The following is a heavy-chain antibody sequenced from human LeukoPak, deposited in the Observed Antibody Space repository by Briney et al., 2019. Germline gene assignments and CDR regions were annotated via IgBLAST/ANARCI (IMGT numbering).Heavy chain of an antibody. J-gene: IGHJ6*02. D-gene: IGHD3-22*01. CDR2: ISAYNGNT. CDR3: ARDGYYYDSRGYPGGQTSYYYYGMDV. V-gene: IGHV1-18*01. Sequence: GASVKVSCKASGYTFTSYGISWVRQAPGQGLEWMGWISAYNGNTNYAQKLQGRVTMTTDTSTSTAYMELRSLRSDDTAVYYCARDGYYYDSRGYPGGQTSYYYYGMDVWGQGTTVTVSS. CDR1: GYTFTSYG.